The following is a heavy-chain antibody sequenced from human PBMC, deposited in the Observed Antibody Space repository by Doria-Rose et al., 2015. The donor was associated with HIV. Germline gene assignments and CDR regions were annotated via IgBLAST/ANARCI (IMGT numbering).Heavy chain of an antibody. CDR2: IFSDDER. CDR3: ARIKSSRWYHKYYFDF. D-gene: IGHD6-13*01. J-gene: IGHJ4*02. Sequence: SGPVLVKPTETLTLTCTVSGVSLSSPGMGVSWIRQPPGKALEWLANIFSDDERSYKTSLKSRLTIYRSTSSSQVVLTMTDLDPVDTATYYCARIKSSRWYHKYYFDFWGQGTLAIVSA. CDR1: GVSLSSPGMG. V-gene: IGHV2-26*01.